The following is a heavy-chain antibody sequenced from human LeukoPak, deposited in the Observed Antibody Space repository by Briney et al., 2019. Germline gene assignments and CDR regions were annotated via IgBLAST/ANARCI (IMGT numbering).Heavy chain of an antibody. CDR2: IYTSGSN. CDR1: CGSISSGSYY. Sequence: SDTLSLTCSVSCGSISSGSYYWSWIRQPAGKGLEWIGRIYTSGSNNHNPSLKSRVTISVDTSKNHFYLKLSSVTAADTAVYYCARSACLVRGYSCDTASCDYWGQGTLVTVSS. V-gene: IGHV4-61*02. D-gene: IGHD5-18*01. CDR3: ARSACLVRGYSCDTASCDY. J-gene: IGHJ4*02.